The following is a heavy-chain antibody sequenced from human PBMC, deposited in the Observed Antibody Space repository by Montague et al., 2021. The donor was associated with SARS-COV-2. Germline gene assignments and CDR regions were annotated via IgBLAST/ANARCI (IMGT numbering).Heavy chain of an antibody. CDR2: VHYTGST. D-gene: IGHD1-1*01. V-gene: IGHV4-59*01. CDR3: ARAQNTCFIANCVNYFEV. Sequence: SETLSLTCEVSGGSMRGYYWTWIRQSPGKGLEWIGYVHYTGSTKYTPSLKTRVTLSLDTPKNHFSLKLRSVTAADTAIYYCARAQNTCFIANCVNYFEVWGLGALVTVSS. J-gene: IGHJ4*02. CDR1: GGSMRGYY.